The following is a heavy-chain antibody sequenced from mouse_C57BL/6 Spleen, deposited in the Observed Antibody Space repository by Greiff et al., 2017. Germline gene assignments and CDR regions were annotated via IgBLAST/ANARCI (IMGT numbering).Heavy chain of an antibody. CDR2: IDPSDSYT. CDR3: ANLFAY. CDR1: GYTFTSYW. J-gene: IGHJ3*01. V-gene: IGHV1-50*01. Sequence: VQLQQPGAELVKPGASVKLSCKASGYTFTSYWMQWVKQRPGQGLEWIGEIDPSDSYTNYNQKFKGKATLTVDTSSSTAYMQLSSLTSEDSAVYYCANLFAYWGQGTLVTVSA.